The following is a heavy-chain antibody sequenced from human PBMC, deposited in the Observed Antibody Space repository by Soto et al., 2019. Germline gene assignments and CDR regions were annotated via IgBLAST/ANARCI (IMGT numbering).Heavy chain of an antibody. D-gene: IGHD1-26*01. CDR2: INTNTGNP. CDR3: ARVFGASHLDYYYYYGMDV. CDR1: GYTFTSYA. V-gene: IGHV7-4-1*01. J-gene: IGHJ6*02. Sequence: ASVKVSCKASGYTFTSYAMNWVRQAPGQGLEWMGWINTNTGNPTYAQGFTGRFVFSLDTSVSTAYLQICSLKAEDTAVYYCARVFGASHLDYYYYYGMDVWGPGTTLTV.